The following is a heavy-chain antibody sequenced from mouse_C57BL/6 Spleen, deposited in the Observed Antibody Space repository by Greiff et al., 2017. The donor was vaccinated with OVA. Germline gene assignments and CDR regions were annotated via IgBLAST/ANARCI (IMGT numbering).Heavy chain of an antibody. Sequence: EVQLQQSGTVLARPGASVKMSCKTSGYTFTSYWMHWVKQRPGQGLEWIGAISPGNSDTSYNQKFKGKAKLTAVTSASTAYMELSSLTNEDSAVYYCTGDYDGGVGFAYWGQGTLVTVSA. V-gene: IGHV1-5*01. D-gene: IGHD2-4*01. J-gene: IGHJ3*01. CDR3: TGDYDGGVGFAY. CDR2: ISPGNSDT. CDR1: GYTFTSYW.